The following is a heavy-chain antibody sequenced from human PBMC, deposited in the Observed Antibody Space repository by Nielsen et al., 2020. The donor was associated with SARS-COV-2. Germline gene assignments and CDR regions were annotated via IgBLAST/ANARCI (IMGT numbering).Heavy chain of an antibody. CDR3: ARDLELLTNYYALDY. Sequence: GGSLRLSCEASGFTFSSYAMSWVRQAPGKGLEWVAVISYDGPNKYYADSVKGRFTISRDNAKNSLDLQMNSLRDEDTAVYYCARDLELLTNYYALDYWGQGTLVTVSS. V-gene: IGHV3-30-3*01. D-gene: IGHD3-9*01. J-gene: IGHJ4*02. CDR1: GFTFSSYA. CDR2: ISYDGPNK.